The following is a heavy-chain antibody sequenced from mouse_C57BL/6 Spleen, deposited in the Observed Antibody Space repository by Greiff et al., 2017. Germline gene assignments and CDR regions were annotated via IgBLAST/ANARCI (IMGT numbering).Heavy chain of an antibody. J-gene: IGHJ3*01. Sequence: VQLQQSGPELVKPGASVKLSCKASGYTFTSYDINWVKQRPGQGLEWIGWIYPRDGSTKYNEKFKGKDTLTVDTSSSTAYMGLHSLTSEDSAVYFCARRIYYDYEGWFAYWGQGTLVTVSA. CDR3: ARRIYYDYEGWFAY. D-gene: IGHD2-4*01. V-gene: IGHV1-85*01. CDR1: GYTFTSYD. CDR2: IYPRDGST.